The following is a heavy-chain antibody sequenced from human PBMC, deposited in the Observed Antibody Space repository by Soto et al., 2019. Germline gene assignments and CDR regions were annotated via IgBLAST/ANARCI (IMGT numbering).Heavy chain of an antibody. Sequence: SETLSLTCTVSGVSIHNSHSFWGWIRQPPGKGLEFIGTVYYSGGAHYDSSLKSRVTISVDTANNQVSLRMRSLTAADTAVYYCGRVVEGATRHTDLDSWGQGTLVTVSS. V-gene: IGHV4-39*01. J-gene: IGHJ5*01. D-gene: IGHD2-21*01. CDR1: GVSIHNSHSF. CDR2: VYYSGGA. CDR3: GRVVEGATRHTDLDS.